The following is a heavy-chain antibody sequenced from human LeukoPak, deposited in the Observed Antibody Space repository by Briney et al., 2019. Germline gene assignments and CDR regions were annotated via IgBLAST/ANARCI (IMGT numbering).Heavy chain of an antibody. D-gene: IGHD1-14*01. Sequence: SVKVSCKASGGTFSSYAISWVRQAPGQGLEWMGGIIPIFGTANYAQKFQGRVTITADKSTSTAYMELSSLRSEDTAVYYCARAPEYGLYYFDYWGQGTLVTVSS. CDR3: ARAPEYGLYYFDY. V-gene: IGHV1-69*06. CDR1: GGTFSSYA. J-gene: IGHJ4*02. CDR2: IIPIFGTA.